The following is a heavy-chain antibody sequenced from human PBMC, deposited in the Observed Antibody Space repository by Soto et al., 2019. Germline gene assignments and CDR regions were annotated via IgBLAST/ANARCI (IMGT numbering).Heavy chain of an antibody. CDR2: IIPMFGTA. D-gene: IGHD7-27*01. V-gene: IGHV1-69*01. CDR1: GGTFKNFN. Sequence: QGQLVQSGAEVKKPGSSVNVSCKASGGTFKNFNFNWVRQATGQGLEWMGGIIPMFGTADYAQRFQGRVTITADDSTSTAYMELSSLRSEDTAVYYCARDETGDSYYYYYGMYVWGQGTTVTVSS. J-gene: IGHJ6*02. CDR3: ARDETGDSYYYYYGMYV.